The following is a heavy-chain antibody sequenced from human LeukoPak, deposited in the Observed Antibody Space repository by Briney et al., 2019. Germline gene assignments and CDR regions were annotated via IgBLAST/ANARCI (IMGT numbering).Heavy chain of an antibody. CDR1: GFTFSRYW. V-gene: IGHV3-7*01. D-gene: IGHD1-26*01. J-gene: IGHJ4*02. CDR3: ARSRGNSGSYPLDY. CDR2: IKQDGSEK. Sequence: GGSLRLSCAASGFTFSRYWMTWVRQAPGKGLEWVANIKQDGSEKYYVGSVMGRFTISRDNAKNSLYLQMNSLRVEDTAVYYCARSRGNSGSYPLDYWGQGTLVTVSS.